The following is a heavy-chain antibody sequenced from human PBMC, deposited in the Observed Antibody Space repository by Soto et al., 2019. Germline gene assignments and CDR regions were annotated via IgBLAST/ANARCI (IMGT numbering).Heavy chain of an antibody. CDR2: IYYSGST. Sequence: SETLSLTCTVSGGSISSYYWSWIRQPPGKGLEWIGYIYYSGSTNYNPSLKSRVTISVDTSKNQFSLKLSSVTAADTAVYYCAKTVLWFGEGLGGNWFDPWGQGTLVTVSS. CDR1: GGSISSYY. V-gene: IGHV4-59*01. D-gene: IGHD3-10*01. CDR3: AKTVLWFGEGLGGNWFDP. J-gene: IGHJ5*02.